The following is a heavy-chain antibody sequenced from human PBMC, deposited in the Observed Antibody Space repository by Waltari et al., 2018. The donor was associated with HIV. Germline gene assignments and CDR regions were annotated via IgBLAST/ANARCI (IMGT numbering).Heavy chain of an antibody. V-gene: IGHV3-21*01. D-gene: IGHD6-19*01. CDR3: ARGPSSGWSWFDP. CDR2: IGSLQNFI. CDR1: GFGFGDYN. J-gene: IGHJ5*02. Sequence: EVRLLESGGGLVRPGGSLRLSCAACGFGFGDYNMNWVRQGPGKGLEWVASIGSLQNFIHYADSVKGRFTVSRDNAKNSLYLQMNSLTAEDTAVYYCARGPSSGWSWFDPWGQGTLVTVSS.